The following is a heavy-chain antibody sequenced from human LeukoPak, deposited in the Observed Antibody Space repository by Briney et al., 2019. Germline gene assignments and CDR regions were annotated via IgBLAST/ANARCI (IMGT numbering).Heavy chain of an antibody. CDR3: ARDSYYYDSSGYYPPPF. CDR1: GFTFNNAW. J-gene: IGHJ4*02. Sequence: PGGSLRLSCAVSGFTFNNAWMNWVRQAPGKGLEWVSSISSSSSYIYYADSVKGRFTISRDNAKNSLYLQMNSLRAEDTAVYYCARDSYYYDSSGYYPPPFWGQGTLVTVSS. CDR2: ISSSSSYI. V-gene: IGHV3-21*01. D-gene: IGHD3-22*01.